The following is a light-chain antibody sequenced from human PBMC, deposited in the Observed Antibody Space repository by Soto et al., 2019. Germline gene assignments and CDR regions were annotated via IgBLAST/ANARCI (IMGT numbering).Light chain of an antibody. CDR1: QSLLKRNGYNC. Sequence: DIVMTQSPLSLPVTPGEPASISCRSSQSLLKRNGYNCLEWYLQKPGQSPQLLIYLGSNRASGVPDRFSGSGSGTDFTLKISRVEAEDVGVYFCMQSLQTPLTFAQGTKVEIK. CDR3: MQSLQTPLT. V-gene: IGKV2-28*01. CDR2: LGS. J-gene: IGKJ1*01.